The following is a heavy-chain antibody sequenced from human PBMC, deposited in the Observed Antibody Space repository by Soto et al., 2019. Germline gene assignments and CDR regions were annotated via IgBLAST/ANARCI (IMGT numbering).Heavy chain of an antibody. Sequence: SETLFLTCTLPGYHVTFHYWRWLRQPPGKELEWIGYIYYNGSPEYNPSLKSRVTLSLDTSKNQFSLKLDSVTAADTAVYYCARGSVVQYWYFDLWGRGTLVT. J-gene: IGHJ2*01. V-gene: IGHV4-59*02. CDR1: GYHVTFHY. CDR2: IYYNGSP. CDR3: ARGSVVQYWYFDL. D-gene: IGHD2-15*01.